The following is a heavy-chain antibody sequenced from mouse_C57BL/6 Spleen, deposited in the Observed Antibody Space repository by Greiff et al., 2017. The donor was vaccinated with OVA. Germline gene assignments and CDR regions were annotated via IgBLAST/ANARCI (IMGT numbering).Heavy chain of an antibody. CDR1: GYTFTDYE. Sequence: QVQLQQSGAELVRPGASVTLSCKASGYTFTDYEMHWVKQTPVHGLEWIGAIDPETGGTAYNQKFKGKAILTADKSSSTAYMELRSLTSEDSAVYYCTRRGGSSSYCDYWGQGTTLTVSS. CDR2: IDPETGGT. V-gene: IGHV1-15*01. J-gene: IGHJ2*01. CDR3: TRRGGSSSYCDY. D-gene: IGHD1-1*01.